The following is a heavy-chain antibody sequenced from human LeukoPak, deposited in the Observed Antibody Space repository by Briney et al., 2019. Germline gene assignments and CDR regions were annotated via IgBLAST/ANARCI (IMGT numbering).Heavy chain of an antibody. CDR3: ARDINYGLDV. CDR1: GYTFTSYA. V-gene: IGHV1-18*01. Sequence: ASVRVSCKTSGYTFTSYAITWLRQAPGQGLEWVGWISADNGNTKFAQKVHGTVTMTTDTSTSTAYMELRSLRSDDTAVYYCARDINYGLDVWGQGTTVTVSS. J-gene: IGHJ6*02. CDR2: ISADNGNT.